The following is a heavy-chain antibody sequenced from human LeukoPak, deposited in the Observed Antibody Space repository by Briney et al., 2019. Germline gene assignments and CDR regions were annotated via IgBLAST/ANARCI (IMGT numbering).Heavy chain of an antibody. V-gene: IGHV1-18*01. D-gene: IGHD3-22*01. J-gene: IGHJ5*02. Sequence: ASVKVSCKASAYSFTSYGISWVRQAPGQGLEWMGWISTYKGNTNYAQKFQGRVTMTTDTSTSTAYMELRSLRSDDTAVYYCARNSRWTDNSDYYYGDWFDPWGQGTLVTVSS. CDR2: ISTYKGNT. CDR3: ARNSRWTDNSDYYYGDWFDP. CDR1: AYSFTSYG.